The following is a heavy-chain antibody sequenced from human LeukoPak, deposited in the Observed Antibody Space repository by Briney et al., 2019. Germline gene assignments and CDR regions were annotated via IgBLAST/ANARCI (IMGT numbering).Heavy chain of an antibody. CDR2: ISGSGGST. V-gene: IGHV3-23*01. J-gene: IGHJ4*02. CDR3: AKALGYSSGWYFDY. D-gene: IGHD6-19*01. Sequence: PGGSLRLSCAASGFTFSSYGMSWVRQAPGKGLEWVSAISGSGGSTYYADSVKGRFTISRDNSKNTLYLQMNSLRAEDTAVYYCAKALGYSSGWYFDYWGQGTLVTVSS. CDR1: GFTFSSYG.